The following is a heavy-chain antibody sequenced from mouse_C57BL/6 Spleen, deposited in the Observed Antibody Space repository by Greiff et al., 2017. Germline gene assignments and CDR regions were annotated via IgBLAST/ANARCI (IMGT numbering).Heavy chain of an antibody. V-gene: IGHV1-15*01. CDR3: TRSADCDGYYGAY. D-gene: IGHD2-3*01. CDR2: IAPEPGGT. Sequence: QVQLQQSGAELVRPGASVTLSCTASGYTFTDYEMHWVKQTPVHGLEWIGAIAPEPGGTASNQKFKGKVILTADKATSTAYMELRSLTSEDSAVYYCTRSADCDGYYGAYWGQGTLVTVSA. CDR1: GYTFTDYE. J-gene: IGHJ3*01.